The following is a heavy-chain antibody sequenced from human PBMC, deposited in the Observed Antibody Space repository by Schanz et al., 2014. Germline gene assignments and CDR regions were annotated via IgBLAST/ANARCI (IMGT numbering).Heavy chain of an antibody. CDR2: ISVYTGNT. D-gene: IGHD3-3*01. CDR3: ARDRRFFDRDDLYYFDS. CDR1: GYTFTTYA. V-gene: IGHV1-18*01. J-gene: IGHJ4*02. Sequence: QVQLVQSGAEVKKPGASVRVSCKASGYTFTTYAMSWVRQAPGQGLEWVGWISVYTGNTKYGQKVQGRVTMTADTSTNTVYMELTDLRSDDTAVYYCARDRRFFDRDDLYYFDSWGQGTLVTVSS.